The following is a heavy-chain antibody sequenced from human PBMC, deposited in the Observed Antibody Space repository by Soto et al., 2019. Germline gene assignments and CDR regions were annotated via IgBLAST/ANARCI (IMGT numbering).Heavy chain of an antibody. J-gene: IGHJ4*02. CDR2: INDSGST. D-gene: IGHD3-16*01. CDR3: QGGDF. Sequence: SETLSLTCAVSGGSFRGYFWSWIRQSPDKGLEWIGEINDSGSTYYNPSFKSRLTISVDTSKSQISLTLTSATAADSAVYYCQGGDFWGQGTRVTVSS. V-gene: IGHV4-34*01. CDR1: GGSFRGYF.